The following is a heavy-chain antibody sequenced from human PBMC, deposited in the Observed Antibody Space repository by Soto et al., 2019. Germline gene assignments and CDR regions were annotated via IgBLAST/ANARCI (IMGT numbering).Heavy chain of an antibody. CDR3: ARRISSFDYGDFDA. Sequence: GESLKISCKGSGYSFSTYWIGWVRQMHGKGLEWMGIIYPGDSDTRYSPSFQGQVTISADKSISTAYLQWSSLKASDTAMYYCARRISSFDYGDFDAWGQGTLVTVSS. J-gene: IGHJ4*02. CDR2: IYPGDSDT. D-gene: IGHD3-10*01. V-gene: IGHV5-51*01. CDR1: GYSFSTYW.